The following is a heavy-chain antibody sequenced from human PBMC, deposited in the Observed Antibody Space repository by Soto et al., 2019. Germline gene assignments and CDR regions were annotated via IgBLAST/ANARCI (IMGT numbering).Heavy chain of an antibody. Sequence: ASVKVSCKASGGTFSSYAISWVRQAPGQGLEWMGGIIPIFGTANYAQKFQGRVTITADESTSTAYMELSSLRSEDTAVYYCASRVVLGYCSSTSCFAMDVWGQGTTVTVCS. V-gene: IGHV1-69*13. CDR1: GGTFSSYA. D-gene: IGHD2-2*01. CDR2: IIPIFGTA. CDR3: ASRVVLGYCSSTSCFAMDV. J-gene: IGHJ6*02.